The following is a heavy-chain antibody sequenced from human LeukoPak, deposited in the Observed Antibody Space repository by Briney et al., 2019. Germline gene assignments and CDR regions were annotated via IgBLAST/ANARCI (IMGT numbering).Heavy chain of an antibody. CDR2: IRSSGATI. V-gene: IGHV3-48*02. CDR1: GFNFNNYA. CDR3: VRDPDALDY. Sequence: GGSLRLSCSASGFNFNNYAMNWVRQAPGKGLEWVSYIRSSGATIYYADSVRGRFTISRDNAKNSVYLQMNSLRDEDTAVYYCVRDPDALDYWGQGTLVTVSS. J-gene: IGHJ4*02.